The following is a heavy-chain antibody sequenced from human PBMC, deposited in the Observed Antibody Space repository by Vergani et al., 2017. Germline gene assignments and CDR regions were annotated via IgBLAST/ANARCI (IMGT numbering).Heavy chain of an antibody. J-gene: IGHJ4*02. CDR3: ARGDYGILTGYRY. CDR2: INPSGGHT. D-gene: IGHD3-9*01. CDR1: GYTFSNYY. Sequence: QVQVVQSGAEVKKSGASVKVSCKTSGYTFSNYYMHWVRQAPGQGLEWMGIINPSGGHTNYAQKFQGRVTMTRDTYTSTVYMELSSLRSEDTAIYYCARGDYGILTGYRYWGQGTLVTGSA. V-gene: IGHV1-46*03.